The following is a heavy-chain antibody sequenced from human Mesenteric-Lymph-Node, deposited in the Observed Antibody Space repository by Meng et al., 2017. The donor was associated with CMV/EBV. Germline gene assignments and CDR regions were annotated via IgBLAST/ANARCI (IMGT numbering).Heavy chain of an antibody. D-gene: IGHD3-10*01. CDR2: INTNTENP. CDR1: GYPFTGYA. Sequence: VSCKASGYPFTGYAMRWVRQAPGQGLEWLGWINTNTENPTYAQGFTGRFVFSLDTSVSAAYLEISSLRTEDTAVYYCARGMVRGDFWGQGALVTVSS. CDR3: ARGMVRGDF. J-gene: IGHJ4*02. V-gene: IGHV7-4-1*02.